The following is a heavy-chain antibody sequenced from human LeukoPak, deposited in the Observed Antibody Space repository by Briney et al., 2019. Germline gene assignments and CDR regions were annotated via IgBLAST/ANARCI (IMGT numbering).Heavy chain of an antibody. CDR1: GGSISSHY. CDR2: IYYSGST. J-gene: IGHJ5*02. D-gene: IGHD6-13*01. V-gene: IGHV4-59*11. Sequence: SETLSLTCTVSGGSISSHYWSWIRQPPGKGLEWIGYIYYSGSTNYNPSLKRRVTISVDTSKNQFSLKLSSVTAADTAVYYCARFVWASAAWNWFDPWGQGTLVTVSS. CDR3: ARFVWASAAWNWFDP.